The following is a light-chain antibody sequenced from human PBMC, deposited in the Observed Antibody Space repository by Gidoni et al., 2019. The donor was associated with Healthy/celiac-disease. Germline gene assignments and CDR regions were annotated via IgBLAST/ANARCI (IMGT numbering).Light chain of an antibody. CDR2: DVS. J-gene: IGLJ2*01. V-gene: IGLV2-14*01. CDR3: SSYTSSSTSDVV. Sequence: QSALTQPAPASGSPGQSTTISCTGTSRDVGGYNYVPWYQQHPGKAPKLMIYDVSTRPPGVSKRFSGSKAGNTAALTISGLQAEDEAEYYGSSYTSSSTSDVVLGGGTKLTVL. CDR1: SRDVGGYNY.